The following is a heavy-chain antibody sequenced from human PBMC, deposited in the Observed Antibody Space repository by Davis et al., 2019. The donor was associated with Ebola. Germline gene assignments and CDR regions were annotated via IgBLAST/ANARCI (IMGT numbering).Heavy chain of an antibody. CDR1: GFTVSSNY. J-gene: IGHJ4*02. CDR3: ARDRDFLYYFDY. Sequence: GESLKISCAASGFTVSSNYMSWVRQPPGKGLEWVSSISSSSSYIYYADSVKGRFTISRDNAKNSLYLQMNSLRAEDTAVYYCARDRDFLYYFDYWGQGTLVTVSS. V-gene: IGHV3-21*01. CDR2: ISSSSSYI. D-gene: IGHD3-3*01.